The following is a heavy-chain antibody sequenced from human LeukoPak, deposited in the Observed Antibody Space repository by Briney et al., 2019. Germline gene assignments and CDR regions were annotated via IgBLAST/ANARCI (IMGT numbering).Heavy chain of an antibody. CDR1: GFTFSSYA. CDR2: ISGSGGST. Sequence: GGSLRLSCAASGFTFSSYAMSWVRQAPGKGLEWVSAISGSGGSTYYADSVKGRFTISRDNSKNTLYLQMNSLRAEDTAVYYCARRMGHDWEYLDYWGQGTLVTVSS. CDR3: ARRMGHDWEYLDY. J-gene: IGHJ4*02. D-gene: IGHD3-9*01. V-gene: IGHV3-23*01.